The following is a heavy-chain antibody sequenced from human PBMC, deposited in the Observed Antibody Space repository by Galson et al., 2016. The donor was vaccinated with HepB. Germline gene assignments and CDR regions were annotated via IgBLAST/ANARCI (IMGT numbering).Heavy chain of an antibody. D-gene: IGHD6-19*01. CDR3: TFESTQSSMAGNY. J-gene: IGHJ4*02. Sequence: SLRLSCAASGFIFSNFGMHWVRQAPGKGLEWVSAISGSGSNTYYADSVKGRFAISRDNSKNTLYLQMNSLRAEDAAVYYCTFESTQSSMAGNYWGQGTLVTVSS. V-gene: IGHV3-23*01. CDR2: ISGSGSNT. CDR1: GFIFSNFG.